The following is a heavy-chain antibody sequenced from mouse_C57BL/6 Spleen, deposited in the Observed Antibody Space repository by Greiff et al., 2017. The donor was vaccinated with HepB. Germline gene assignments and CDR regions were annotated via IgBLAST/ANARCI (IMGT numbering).Heavy chain of an antibody. J-gene: IGHJ4*01. Sequence: EVQLQQSGPELVKPGASVKISCKASGYTFTDYYMNWVKQSHGKSLEWIGDINPNNGGTSYNQKFKGKATLTVDKSSSTAYMALRSLTSEDSAVYYCARGLRYPYYAMDYWGQGTSVTVSS. D-gene: IGHD1-1*01. CDR3: ARGLRYPYYAMDY. CDR1: GYTFTDYY. CDR2: INPNNGGT. V-gene: IGHV1-26*01.